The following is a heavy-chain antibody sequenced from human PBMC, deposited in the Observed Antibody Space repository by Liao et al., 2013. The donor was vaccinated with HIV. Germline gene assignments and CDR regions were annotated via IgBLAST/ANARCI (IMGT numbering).Heavy chain of an antibody. Sequence: QVDLQQWGTGLLPPSETLSLTCAVYGYPLSSSRYWSWIRQSPGGRLEWIGRIYTSGSTNYNPSLKSRVTMSVDTSKNQFSLKLSSVTAADTAVYYCARGATYYDFWSGYEGAFDIWGQGTMVTVSS. CDR2: IYTSGST. CDR3: ARGATYYDFWSGYEGAFDI. J-gene: IGHJ3*02. CDR1: GYPLSSSRY. V-gene: IGHV4-59*10. D-gene: IGHD3-3*01.